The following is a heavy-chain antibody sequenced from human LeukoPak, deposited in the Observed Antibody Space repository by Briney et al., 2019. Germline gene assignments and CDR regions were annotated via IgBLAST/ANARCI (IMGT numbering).Heavy chain of an antibody. CDR3: ARARYSSGWYWFDP. CDR1: GGSISSYY. V-gene: IGHV4-4*07. D-gene: IGHD6-19*01. J-gene: IGHJ5*02. Sequence: SETLSLTCTVSGGSISSYYWSWIRQPAGKGLEWIVRIYTSGSTNCNPSLKSRVTMSVDTSKNQFSLKLSSVTAADTAVYYCARARYSSGWYWFDPWGQGTLVTVSS. CDR2: IYTSGST.